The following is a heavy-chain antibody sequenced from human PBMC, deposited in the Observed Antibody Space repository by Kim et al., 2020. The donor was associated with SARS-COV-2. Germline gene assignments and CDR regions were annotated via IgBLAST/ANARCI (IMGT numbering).Heavy chain of an antibody. CDR2: ISYDGSNK. D-gene: IGHD5-12*01. V-gene: IGHV3-30*18. J-gene: IGHJ6*02. CDR1: GFTFSSYG. Sequence: GGSLRLSCAASGFTFSSYGMHWVRQAPGKGLEWVAVISYDGSNKYYADSVKGRFTISRDNSKNTLYLQMNSLRAEDTAVYYCAKSIRDRDGYNDDYYYGMDVWGQGTTVTVSS. CDR3: AKSIRDRDGYNDDYYYGMDV.